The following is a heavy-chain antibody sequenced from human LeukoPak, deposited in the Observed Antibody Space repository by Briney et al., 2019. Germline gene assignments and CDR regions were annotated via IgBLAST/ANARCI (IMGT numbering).Heavy chain of an antibody. J-gene: IGHJ4*02. V-gene: IGHV3-23*01. D-gene: IGHD1-14*01. CDR2: ISGGGGRT. CDR1: GFTFSSYV. Sequence: GGSLRLSCAASGFTFSSYVMSWVRQAPGKGLEWVSAISGGGGRTYYADSVKGRFTISRDSSKNTLFLQMNDLTVEDTARYYCARRPGNWGQGILVTVSS. CDR3: ARRPGN.